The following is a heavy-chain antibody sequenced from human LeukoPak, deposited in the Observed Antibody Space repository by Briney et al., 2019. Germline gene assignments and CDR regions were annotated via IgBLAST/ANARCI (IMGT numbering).Heavy chain of an antibody. CDR3: ASGGGYYRDIYYYYYMDV. J-gene: IGHJ6*03. CDR2: INPNSGGT. V-gene: IGHV1-2*02. Sequence: GASVKVSCKASGYTFTGYYMHWVRQAPGQGLEWMGWINPNSGGTNYAQKFQGRVTMTRDTSISTAYMELSRLRSDDTAVYYCASGGGYYRDIYYYYYMDVWGKGTTVTVSS. D-gene: IGHD3-10*01. CDR1: GYTFTGYY.